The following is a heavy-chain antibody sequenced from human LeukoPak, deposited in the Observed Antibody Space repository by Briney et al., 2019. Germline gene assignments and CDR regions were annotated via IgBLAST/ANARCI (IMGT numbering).Heavy chain of an antibody. CDR3: ARARGGPDFDY. CDR2: INSDGSST. Sequence: PGGSLRLSCAASGFTFSSYWTHWVRQAPGKGLVWVSRINSDGSSTSYADSVKGRFTISRDNAKNTLYLQMNSLRAEDTAVYYCARARGGPDFDYWGQGTLVTVSS. D-gene: IGHD3-10*01. V-gene: IGHV3-74*01. CDR1: GFTFSSYW. J-gene: IGHJ4*02.